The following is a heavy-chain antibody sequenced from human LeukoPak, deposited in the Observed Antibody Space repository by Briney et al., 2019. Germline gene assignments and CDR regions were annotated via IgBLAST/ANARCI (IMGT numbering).Heavy chain of an antibody. CDR3: ARSREEQQPSVWFDP. Sequence: GGSLRLSCAASGFTFSKYDMSWVRQAPGKGLECVSAIDRGVGSTYYADSVKGRFTISRDNSKNTLYLQMNSLRAEDTAVYYCARSREEQQPSVWFDPWGQGTLVTVSS. CDR1: GFTFSKYD. V-gene: IGHV3-23*01. D-gene: IGHD6-13*01. J-gene: IGHJ5*02. CDR2: IDRGVGST.